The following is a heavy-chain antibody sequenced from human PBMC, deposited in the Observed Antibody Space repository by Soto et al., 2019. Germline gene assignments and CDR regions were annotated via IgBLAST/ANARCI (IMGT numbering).Heavy chain of an antibody. CDR2: INPNSGGT. J-gene: IGHJ4*02. Sequence: SVKVSCKASGYSFTGYYMHWVRQAPGQGLEWMGWINPNSGGTNYAQKFQGWVTMTRDTSISTAYMELSRLRSDDTAVYYCARVSYYGSSGYYPFDYWGQGTLVTVSS. CDR3: ARVSYYGSSGYYPFDY. CDR1: GYSFTGYY. D-gene: IGHD3-22*01. V-gene: IGHV1-2*04.